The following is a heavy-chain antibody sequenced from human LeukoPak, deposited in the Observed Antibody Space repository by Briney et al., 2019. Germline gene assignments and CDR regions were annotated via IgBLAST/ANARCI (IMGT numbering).Heavy chain of an antibody. Sequence: GGSLRLSCAASGFTFSRYGMHWVRQAPGKGLEWVAIIWYDGSNKYYVDSVKGRFTISRDNSKNTLYLQMNSLRAEDTAVYYCAKSTTGTTGWFDPWGQGTLVTVSS. V-gene: IGHV3-33*06. CDR1: GFTFSRYG. D-gene: IGHD1-1*01. J-gene: IGHJ5*02. CDR3: AKSTTGTTGWFDP. CDR2: IWYDGSNK.